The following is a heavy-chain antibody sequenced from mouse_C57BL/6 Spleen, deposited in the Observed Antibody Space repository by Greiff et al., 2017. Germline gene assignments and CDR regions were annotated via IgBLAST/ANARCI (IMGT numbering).Heavy chain of an antibody. J-gene: IGHJ1*03. CDR1: GLSLTSYG. CDR3: ARHELGRGCYWYFDV. V-gene: IGHV2-6-1*01. D-gene: IGHD4-1*01. Sequence: QVQLKESGPGLVAPSQSLSITCTVSGLSLTSYGVHWVRQPPGKGLEWLVVIWSDGSTTYNSALKSRLSISKDNSKSQVFLKMNSRHTDDTAMYYCARHELGRGCYWYFDVWGTGTTVTVSS. CDR2: IWSDGST.